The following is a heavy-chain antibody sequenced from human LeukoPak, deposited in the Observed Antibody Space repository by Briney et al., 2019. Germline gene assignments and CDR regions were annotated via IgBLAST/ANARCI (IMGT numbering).Heavy chain of an antibody. CDR2: MNPNSGNT. Sequence: ASVKVSCKASGYTFTSYDINWVRQATGQGLEWMGWMNPNSGNTGYAQKFQGRVTMTRNTSISTAYMELSSLRSEDTAVYYCARSSSGWYVGYYYYYYYMDVWGKGTTVTVSS. CDR3: ARSSSGWYVGYYYYYYYMDV. CDR1: GYTFTSYD. D-gene: IGHD6-19*01. J-gene: IGHJ6*03. V-gene: IGHV1-8*01.